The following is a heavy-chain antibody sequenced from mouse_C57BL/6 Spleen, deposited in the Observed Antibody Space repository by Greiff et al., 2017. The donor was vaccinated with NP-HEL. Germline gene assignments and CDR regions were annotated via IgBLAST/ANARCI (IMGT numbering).Heavy chain of an antibody. D-gene: IGHD1-1*01. V-gene: IGHV10-1*01. J-gene: IGHJ1*03. CDR2: IRSKSNNYAT. Sequence: EVMLVESGGGLVQPKGSLKLSCAASGFSFNTYAMNWVRQAPGKGLEWVARIRSKSNNYATYYADSVKDRFTISRDDSESMLYLQMNNLKTEDTAMYYCVRHEGYGTSYENFDVWGTGTTVTVSS. CDR1: GFSFNTYA. CDR3: VRHEGYGTSYENFDV.